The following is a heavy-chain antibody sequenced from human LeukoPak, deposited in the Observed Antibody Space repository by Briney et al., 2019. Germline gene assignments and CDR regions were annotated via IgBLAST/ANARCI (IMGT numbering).Heavy chain of an antibody. CDR2: IYSGGST. V-gene: IGHV3-53*01. D-gene: IGHD3-3*01. J-gene: IGHJ4*02. CDR3: ARADDFWSGADY. CDR1: GFTVSSNY. Sequence: PGGSLRLSCAASGFTVSSNYMSWVRQAPGKGLEWVSVIYSGGSTYYADSVKGRFTISRDNSKNTLYLQINSLRAEDTAVYYCARADDFWSGADYWGQGTLVTVSS.